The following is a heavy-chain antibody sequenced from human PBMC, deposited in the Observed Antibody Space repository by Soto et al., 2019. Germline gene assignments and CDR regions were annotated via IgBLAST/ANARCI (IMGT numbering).Heavy chain of an antibody. V-gene: IGHV4-30-4*01. Sequence: HVQLQESGPGPVTPSQTLSLSCTVSGVSITSGSYYWTWVRQSPGKGLEWIGYRYYSGNTYYNPSLNSRASISVDTSKNQCCLKLTSVTAADTAVYFCARGGYDTSGQTFIGWGPDCWGQGTLVTVSS. J-gene: IGHJ4*02. CDR3: ARGGYDTSGQTFIGWGPDC. CDR1: GVSITSGSYY. D-gene: IGHD3-22*01. CDR2: RYYSGNT.